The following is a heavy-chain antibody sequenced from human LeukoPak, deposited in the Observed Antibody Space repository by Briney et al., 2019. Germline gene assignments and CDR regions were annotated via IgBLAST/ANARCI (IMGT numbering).Heavy chain of an antibody. D-gene: IGHD6-13*01. CDR2: IHYGGST. V-gene: IGHV4-59*12. Sequence: PSETLSLTCTVSDGSISNYYWSWIRQPPGKGLEWIGCIHYGGSTNYNPSLKSRVTMSVDTSKNQFSLKLSSVTAADTAVYYCARAIPYSSSWYVFDYWGQGTLVTVSS. J-gene: IGHJ4*02. CDR1: DGSISNYY. CDR3: ARAIPYSSSWYVFDY.